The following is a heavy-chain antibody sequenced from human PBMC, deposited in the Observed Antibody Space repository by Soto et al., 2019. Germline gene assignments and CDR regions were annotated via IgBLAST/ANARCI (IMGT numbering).Heavy chain of an antibody. V-gene: IGHV1-3*01. J-gene: IGHJ4*02. CDR3: ARSLIHVWGSYRYSYFDY. Sequence: ASVKVSCKASGYTFTSYAMHWVRQAPGQRLEWMGWINAGNGNTKYSQKFQGRVTITRDTSASTAYMELSSLRSEDTAVYYCARSLIHVWGSYRYSYFDYWGQGTLVTVSS. D-gene: IGHD3-16*02. CDR2: INAGNGNT. CDR1: GYTFTSYA.